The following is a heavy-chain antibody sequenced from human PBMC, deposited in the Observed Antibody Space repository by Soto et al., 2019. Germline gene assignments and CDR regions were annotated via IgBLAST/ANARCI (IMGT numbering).Heavy chain of an antibody. V-gene: IGHV4-39*01. D-gene: IGHD2-2*01. CDR2: VYYSGTT. Sequence: QLQLQESGPGLVKPSETLSLTCTVSGGSISSSSYYWAWVRQPPGKGLEWIGSVYYSGTTYYNPSLKSGVTIAGDTSKNQFSLNLSSVTAADTAVFYCARLIHCKTTSCYFDYWGQGTLVTVSS. CDR3: ARLIHCKTTSCYFDY. J-gene: IGHJ4*02. CDR1: GGSISSSSYY.